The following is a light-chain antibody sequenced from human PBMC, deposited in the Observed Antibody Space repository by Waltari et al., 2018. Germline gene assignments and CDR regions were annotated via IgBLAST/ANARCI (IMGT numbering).Light chain of an antibody. CDR3: QQSYSTPPWT. CDR2: DAA. V-gene: IGKV1-33*01. Sequence: DIQMTQSPSSLSASVGDRVTITCQASQDISNSLNWYQQKPGKAPKVLIYDAANLESGVPSSFSGSGFGTDFTFTISSLQPEDLATYFCQQSYSTPPWTFGQGTKVEIK. CDR1: QDISNS. J-gene: IGKJ1*01.